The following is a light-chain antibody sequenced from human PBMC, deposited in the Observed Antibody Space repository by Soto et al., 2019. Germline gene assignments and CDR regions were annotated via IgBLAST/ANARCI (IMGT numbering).Light chain of an antibody. CDR2: AAS. J-gene: IGKJ1*01. CDR3: QQSYSSPT. V-gene: IGKV1-39*01. Sequence: DIQMTQSPSSLSASVGDRVTITCRASQHISSFLNWYQQQPGKAPKLLIFAASTLQSGVPSRLSGRGSGTDFTLTISSLQPEDFAVYYCQQSYSSPTFGQGTQVEMK. CDR1: QHISSF.